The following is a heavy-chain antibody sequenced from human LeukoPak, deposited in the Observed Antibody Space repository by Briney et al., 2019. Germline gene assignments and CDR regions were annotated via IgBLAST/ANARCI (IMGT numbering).Heavy chain of an antibody. D-gene: IGHD3-22*01. Sequence: SQTLSLTCAVSGGSISSGGYSWSWIRQPPGKGLEWIGYIYHSGSTYYNPSLKGRVTISVDRSKNQFSLKLSSVTAADTAVYYCARGGGDYYDSSGYYLWFDPWGQGTLVTVSS. V-gene: IGHV4-30-2*01. J-gene: IGHJ5*02. CDR2: IYHSGST. CDR1: GGSISSGGYS. CDR3: ARGGGDYYDSSGYYLWFDP.